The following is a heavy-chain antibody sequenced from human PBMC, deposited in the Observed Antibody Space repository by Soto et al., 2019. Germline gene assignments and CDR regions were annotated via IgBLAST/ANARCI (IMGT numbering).Heavy chain of an antibody. Sequence: EVQLLESGGGLVQPGGSLRLSCAASGFTFSSYAMSWVRQAPGKGLEWVSAISGSGGSTYYADSVKGRFTISRDNSKNTLYLQMNSLRAEDTAVYYCAKDGDSSGYYLSRGYYFDYWGQGTLVTVSS. CDR3: AKDGDSSGYYLSRGYYFDY. V-gene: IGHV3-23*01. J-gene: IGHJ4*02. CDR1: GFTFSSYA. CDR2: ISGSGGST. D-gene: IGHD3-22*01.